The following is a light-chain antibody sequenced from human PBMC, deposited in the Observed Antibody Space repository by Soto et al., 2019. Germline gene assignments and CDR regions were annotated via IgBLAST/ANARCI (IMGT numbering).Light chain of an antibody. CDR1: QSVSSN. CDR3: QQYNNWPPMA. V-gene: IGKV3-15*01. J-gene: IGKJ1*01. CDR2: GAS. Sequence: EIVMTQSPATLSVSPGERATLSCRASQSVSSNLAWYQKKPGQAPRLLIYGASTRATGIPARFSGSGSGTEFTLTISSLQSEDFAVYYCQQYNNWPPMAFGQVTKVDIK.